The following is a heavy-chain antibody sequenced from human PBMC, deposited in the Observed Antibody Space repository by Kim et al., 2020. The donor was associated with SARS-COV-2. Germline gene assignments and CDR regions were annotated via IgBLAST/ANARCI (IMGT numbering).Heavy chain of an antibody. CDR3: AIVLLWFRELLPFDY. J-gene: IGHJ4*02. V-gene: IGHV1-3*01. Sequence: QQFPGRVTITRDTSASTAYMELSSLRSEDTAVYYCAIVLLWFRELLPFDYWGQGTLVTVSS. D-gene: IGHD3-10*01.